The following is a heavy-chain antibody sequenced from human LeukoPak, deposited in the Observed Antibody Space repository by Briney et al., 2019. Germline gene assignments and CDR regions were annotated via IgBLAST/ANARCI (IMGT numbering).Heavy chain of an antibody. CDR1: GGSISSYY. D-gene: IGHD3-9*01. J-gene: IGHJ5*02. V-gene: IGHV4-4*07. CDR2: IYTSGST. Sequence: SETLSLTCTVSGGSISSYYWSWIRQPAGKGLEWIGRIYTSGSTNYNPSLKSRVTMSVDTSKNQFSLKLSPVTTADTAVYYCARYFDWLLWSWFDPWGQGTLVTVSS. CDR3: ARYFDWLLWSWFDP.